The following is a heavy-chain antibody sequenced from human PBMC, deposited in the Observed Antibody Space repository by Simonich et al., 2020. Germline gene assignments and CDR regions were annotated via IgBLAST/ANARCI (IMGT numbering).Heavy chain of an antibody. Sequence: QVQLQQWGAGLLKPSETLSLTCAVYGGSFSGYYWSWIRQPPGKGLEWIGEINHSGNTNYNPSLKSRVTISVDTSKNQFSLKLSSVTAADTAVYYCASPSGSYAGGHAFDIWGQGTMVTVSS. CDR2: INHSGNT. CDR1: GGSFSGYY. V-gene: IGHV4-34*01. CDR3: ASPSGSYAGGHAFDI. D-gene: IGHD1-26*01. J-gene: IGHJ3*02.